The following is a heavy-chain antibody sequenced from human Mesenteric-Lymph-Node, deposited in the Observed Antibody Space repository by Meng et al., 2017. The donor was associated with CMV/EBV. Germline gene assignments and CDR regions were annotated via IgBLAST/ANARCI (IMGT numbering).Heavy chain of an antibody. CDR3: TRHFKYYFDY. CDR2: IRSKAYGGTT. J-gene: IGHJ4*02. Sequence: GGSLRLSCAASGFTFSSAWMSWVRQAPGKGLEWVGFIRSKAYGGTTEYAASVKGRFTISRDDSKSIAYLQMNSLKTEDTAVYYCTRHFKYYFDYWGQGTLVTVSS. CDR1: GFTFSSAW. V-gene: IGHV3-49*04.